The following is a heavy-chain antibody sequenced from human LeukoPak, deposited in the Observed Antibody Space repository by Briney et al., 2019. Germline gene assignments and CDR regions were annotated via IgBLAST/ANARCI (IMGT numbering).Heavy chain of an antibody. J-gene: IGHJ3*02. CDR2: IIPIFGTA. CDR3: ARDFGNAFDI. CDR1: GGTFSSYA. Sequence: ASVKVSCKASGGTFSSYAISWVRQAPGRGLEWMGGIIPIFGTANYAQKFQGRVTITADESTSTAYMELSSLRSEDTAVYYCARDFGNAFDIWGQGTMVTVSS. D-gene: IGHD3-16*01. V-gene: IGHV1-69*01.